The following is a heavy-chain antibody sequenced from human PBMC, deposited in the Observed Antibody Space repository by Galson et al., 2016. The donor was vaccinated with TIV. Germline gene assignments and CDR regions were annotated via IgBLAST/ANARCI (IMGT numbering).Heavy chain of an antibody. D-gene: IGHD6-25*01. CDR2: IYPVDSDT. CDR1: GYRFSNYW. CDR3: ARERDSGYAYYFDF. J-gene: IGHJ4*02. Sequence: QSGAEVTEPGESLKISCKGSGYRFSNYWIAWVRQMPGKGLEWMGVIYPVDSDTRYSPSFQGQVTISADKSISTAYLQWNSLKASGSAIYYCARERDSGYAYYFDFWGQGTLVTVSS. V-gene: IGHV5-51*03.